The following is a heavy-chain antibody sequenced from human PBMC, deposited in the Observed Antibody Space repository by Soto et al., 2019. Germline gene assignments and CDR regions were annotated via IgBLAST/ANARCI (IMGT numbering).Heavy chain of an antibody. D-gene: IGHD2-21*02. CDR2: ISAYNGNT. V-gene: IGHV1-18*01. Sequence: QVQLVQSGAEVKKPGASVKVSCKASGYTFTNFGISWVRQAPGQGLEWMGWISAYNGNTNYAQKFQGRVTMTTDTSTSTVYMEGSGVRVDDTAVYYCARGVTPMVYWGQGTLVTLSA. CDR1: GYTFTNFG. J-gene: IGHJ4*02. CDR3: ARGVTPMVY.